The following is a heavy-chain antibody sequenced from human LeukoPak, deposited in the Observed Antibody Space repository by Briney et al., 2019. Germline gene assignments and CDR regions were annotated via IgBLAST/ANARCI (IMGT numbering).Heavy chain of an antibody. D-gene: IGHD4-23*01. V-gene: IGHV1-18*01. CDR3: ATAPSRMVSVV. CDR2: ISAYNGNT. CDR1: GYTLTELS. Sequence: GASVKVSCKVSGYTLTELSMHWARQAPGQGLEWMGWISAYNGNTNYAQKLQGRVTMTTDTSTSTAYMELRSLRSDDTAVYYCATAPSRMVSVVWGQGTLVTVSS. J-gene: IGHJ4*02.